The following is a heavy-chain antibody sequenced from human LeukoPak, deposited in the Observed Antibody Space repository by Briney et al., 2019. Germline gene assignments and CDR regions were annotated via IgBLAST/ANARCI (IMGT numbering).Heavy chain of an antibody. D-gene: IGHD6-13*01. CDR3: ARIPRIAAAVGY. CDR1: GYSFTSYW. J-gene: IGHJ4*02. Sequence: GASLQISCKGSGYSFTSYWIGWVRPLPGKGLEWMGIIYPGDSDTRYSPSFQGQVTISADKSISTAYLQWSSLKASDTAMYYCARIPRIAAAVGYWGQGTLVTVSS. CDR2: IYPGDSDT. V-gene: IGHV5-51*01.